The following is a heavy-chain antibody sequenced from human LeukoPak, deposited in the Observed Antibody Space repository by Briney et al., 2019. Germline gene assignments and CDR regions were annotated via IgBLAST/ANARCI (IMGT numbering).Heavy chain of an antibody. CDR1: GGSFSGYY. J-gene: IGHJ5*02. CDR2: INHSGST. V-gene: IGHV4-34*01. D-gene: IGHD3-10*01. Sequence: SETLSLTCAVYGGSFSGYYWSWIRQPPGKGLEWIGEINHSGSTNYNPSLKSRVTISVDTSKNQFSLKLSSVTAADTAVYYCARRSFRNYYGSGSYSPEYNWFDPWGQGTLVTVSS. CDR3: ARRSFRNYYGSGSYSPEYNWFDP.